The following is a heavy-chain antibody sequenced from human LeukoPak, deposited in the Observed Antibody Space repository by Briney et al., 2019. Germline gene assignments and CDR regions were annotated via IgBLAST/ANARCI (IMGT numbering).Heavy chain of an antibody. CDR3: ARVSVNEKAFDI. Sequence: GRSLRLSCAASGFTFSSYGMHWVRQAPGKGLEWVAVIWYDGSNKYYADSVKGRFTISRDNSKNTLYLQMSGLRDEDTAVYYCARVSVNEKAFDIWGQGTMVTVSS. CDR1: GFTFSSYG. CDR2: IWYDGSNK. D-gene: IGHD1-1*01. V-gene: IGHV3-33*01. J-gene: IGHJ3*02.